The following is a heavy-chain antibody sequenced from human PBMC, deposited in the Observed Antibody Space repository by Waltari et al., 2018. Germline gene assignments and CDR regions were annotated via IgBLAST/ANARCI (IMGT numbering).Heavy chain of an antibody. CDR2: ISTSGNT. CDR1: GGSFSTYH. CDR3: AGYRRPDRAMIEV. Sequence: QVQLQESGPGLVKDSETLSLTCTVSGGSFSTYHWSWIRQPAGKGLEWIGRISTSGNTIYNPSLKSRVAMSVDTSKNQFSLMLTSTTVADTAMYYCAGYRRPDRAMIEVWGQGTLVTVSS. D-gene: IGHD3-16*01. V-gene: IGHV4-4*07. J-gene: IGHJ1*01.